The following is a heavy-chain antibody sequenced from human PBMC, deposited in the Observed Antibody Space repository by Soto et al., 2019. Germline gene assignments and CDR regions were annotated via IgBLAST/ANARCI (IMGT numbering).Heavy chain of an antibody. V-gene: IGHV4-34*01. CDR1: GGSFSGHY. CDR2: INHSGST. CDR3: ARADIVVVPAAIVSAWFDP. Sequence: SETLSLTCAVYGGSFSGHYWSWIRQPPGKGLEWIGEINHSGSTNYNPSLKSRVTISVDTSKNQFSLKLSPVTAADTAVYYCARADIVVVPAAIVSAWFDPWGQGTLVTVSS. J-gene: IGHJ5*02. D-gene: IGHD2-2*01.